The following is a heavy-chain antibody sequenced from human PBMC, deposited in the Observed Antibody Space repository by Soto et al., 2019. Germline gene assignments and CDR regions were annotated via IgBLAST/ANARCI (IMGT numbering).Heavy chain of an antibody. CDR1: GYSFTSYW. V-gene: IGHV5-51*01. D-gene: IGHD3-22*01. CDR3: ARHTYYYDSSGYSWAFDI. CDR2: IYPGDSDT. J-gene: IGHJ3*02. Sequence: GESLKISCKGSGYSFTSYWIGWVRQMPGKGLEWMGIIYPGDSDTRYSPSFQGQVTISADKSISTAYLQWSSLKASDTAMYYCARHTYYYDSSGYSWAFDIWGQGTMVTVSS.